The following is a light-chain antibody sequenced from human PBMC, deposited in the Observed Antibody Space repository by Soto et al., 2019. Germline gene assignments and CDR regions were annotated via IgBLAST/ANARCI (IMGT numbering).Light chain of an antibody. CDR2: KVS. J-gene: IGKJ5*01. CDR1: QRIVHSDGIAY. CDR3: MQGTHWPIT. Sequence: DVVMTQSPLALPVTPGQLPSISCRSNQRIVHSDGIAYFSWFQQRPGRSPRXLSYKVSNRDSGVPARFSGSGSGTDFALKISRVEAEDVGVYYCMQGTHWPITFGQGTRLEIK. V-gene: IGKV2-30*02.